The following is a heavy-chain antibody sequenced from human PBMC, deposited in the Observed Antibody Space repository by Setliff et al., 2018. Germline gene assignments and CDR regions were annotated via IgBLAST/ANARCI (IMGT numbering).Heavy chain of an antibody. V-gene: IGHV4-34*01. CDR3: RFWSYVYKNDY. D-gene: IGHD3-16*01. CDR1: GASFSGNY. Sequence: SETLSLTCTVYGASFSGNYWSWIRQPPGKGLEWIGEMNPSGSTNYNPSLRSRVTFSVDTSKNQFSLKLTSVTAADTAVYYCRFWSYVYKNDYWAQGTLVTVSS. CDR2: MNPSGST. J-gene: IGHJ4*02.